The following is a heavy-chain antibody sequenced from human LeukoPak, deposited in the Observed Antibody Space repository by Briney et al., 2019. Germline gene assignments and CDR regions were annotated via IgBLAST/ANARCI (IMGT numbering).Heavy chain of an antibody. CDR1: GYTFTSYY. CDR3: ATIVGALGYFDY. J-gene: IGHJ4*02. V-gene: IGHV1-46*01. Sequence: ASVRVSCKASGYTFTSYYMHWVRQAPGQGLEWMGIINPSGGSTSYARKFQGRVTMTRDMSTGTVYMELSSLRSEDTAVYYCATIVGALGYFDYWGQGTLVTVSP. CDR2: INPSGGST. D-gene: IGHD1-26*01.